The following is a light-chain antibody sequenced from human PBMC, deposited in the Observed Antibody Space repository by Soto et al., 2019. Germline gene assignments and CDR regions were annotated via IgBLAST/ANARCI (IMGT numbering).Light chain of an antibody. V-gene: IGLV2-14*01. J-gene: IGLJ3*02. CDR3: QSYDNRLGGSRV. CDR1: SSDVGGYNY. Sequence: QSALTQPASVSGSPGQSITISCTGTSSDVGGYNYVSWYQQHPGKAPKLMIYEVSNRPSGVPDRFSASKSGTSASLAITGLQAEDEADYYCQSYDNRLGGSRVFGGGTKLTVL. CDR2: EVS.